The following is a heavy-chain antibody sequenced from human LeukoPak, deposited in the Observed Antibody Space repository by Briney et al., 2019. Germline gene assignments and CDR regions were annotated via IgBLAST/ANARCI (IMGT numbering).Heavy chain of an antibody. CDR3: AREPRGGRYYFDL. CDR2: ISSSSYI. J-gene: IGHJ2*01. CDR1: GFTFSSYA. D-gene: IGHD3-16*01. V-gene: IGHV3-21*01. Sequence: GGSLRLSCAASGFTFSSYAMNWVRQAPGKGLEWVSYISSSSYIYYADSVKGRFTISRDNAKNSLFLQMNSLRVEDTAVYYCAREPRGGRYYFDLWGRGALVTVSS.